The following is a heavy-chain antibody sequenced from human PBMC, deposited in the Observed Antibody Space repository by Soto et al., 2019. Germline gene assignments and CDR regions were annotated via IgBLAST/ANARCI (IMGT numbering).Heavy chain of an antibody. CDR2: IIPIFGIA. CDR1: GGTFSSYA. D-gene: IGHD6-6*01. V-gene: IGHV1-69*13. J-gene: IGHJ6*02. CDR3: ARGQLHNYYYYYGMDV. Sequence: GASVKVSCKASGGTFSSYAISWVRQAPGQGLEWMGGIIPIFGIANYAQKFQGRVTITADESTSTAYMELSSLRSKDTAVYYCARGQLHNYYYYYGMDVWGQGTTVTVSS.